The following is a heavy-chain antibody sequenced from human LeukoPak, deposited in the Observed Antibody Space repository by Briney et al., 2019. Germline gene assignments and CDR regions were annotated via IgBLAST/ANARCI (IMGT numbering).Heavy chain of an antibody. J-gene: IGHJ4*02. CDR1: GFTFSNYW. Sequence: GGSLRPSCAASGFTFSNYWMTWVRQAPGKGLEWVAHINQDGSEEHYMDSVKARFTISRDNAKNSLSLQMNSLRAVDTAVYYCVRDGGVSGYDLLDYWGRGTLVTVSS. CDR3: VRDGGVSGYDLLDY. CDR2: INQDGSEE. D-gene: IGHD5-12*01. V-gene: IGHV3-7*01.